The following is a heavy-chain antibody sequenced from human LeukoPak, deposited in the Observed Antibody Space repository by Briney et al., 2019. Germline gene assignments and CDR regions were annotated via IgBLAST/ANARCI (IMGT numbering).Heavy chain of an antibody. CDR1: GGSFSGYY. V-gene: IGHV4-34*01. CDR2: INHSGST. D-gene: IGHD3-22*01. Sequence: PSETLSLTCAVYGGSFSGYYWSWIRQPPGKGLEWIGEINHSGSTNYNPSLKSRVTISVDTSKNQFSLKLSSVTAADTAVYYCARGGGTYDSSGYYYVSFDHWGQGTLVTVSS. CDR3: ARGGGTYDSSGYYYVSFDH. J-gene: IGHJ4*02.